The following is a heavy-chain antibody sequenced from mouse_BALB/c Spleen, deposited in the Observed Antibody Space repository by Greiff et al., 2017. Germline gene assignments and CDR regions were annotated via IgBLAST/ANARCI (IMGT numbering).Heavy chain of an antibody. CDR1: GFTFSSYA. V-gene: IGHV5-9-3*01. CDR2: ISSGGSYT. CDR3: ARQRDYGSMLAMDY. J-gene: IGHJ4*01. Sequence: EVKLMESGGGLVKPGGSLKLSCAASGFTFSSYAMSWVRQTPEKRLEWVATISSGGSYTYYPDSVKGRFTISRDNAKNTLYLQMSSLRSEDTAMYYCARQRDYGSMLAMDYWGQGTSVTVSS. D-gene: IGHD1-1*01.